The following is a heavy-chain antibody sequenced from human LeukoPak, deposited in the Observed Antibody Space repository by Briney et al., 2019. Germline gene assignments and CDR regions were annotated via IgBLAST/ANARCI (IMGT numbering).Heavy chain of an antibody. CDR3: ARDEGLKELVAFFDY. D-gene: IGHD6-6*01. CDR1: GYTFTVYH. V-gene: IGHV1-2*02. J-gene: IGHJ4*02. Sequence: ASVKVSLKASGYTFTVYHIRCVRQAPGQGLEWMGWINPNSGDTKHAQKFQGRVTMTRDTSISTAYMEMSRLRSEDTAGYFCARDEGLKELVAFFDYSGRRNRVTVSS. CDR2: INPNSGDT.